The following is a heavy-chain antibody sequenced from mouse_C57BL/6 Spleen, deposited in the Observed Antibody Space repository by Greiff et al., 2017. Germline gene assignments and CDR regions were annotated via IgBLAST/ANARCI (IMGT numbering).Heavy chain of an antibody. Sequence: QVQLKQPGAELVMPGASVKLSCKASGYTFTSYWMHWVKQRPGQGLEWIGEIDPSDSYTNYNQKFKGKSTLTVDKSSSTAYMQLSSLTSEDSAVYYCARGNWTPFAYWGQGTLVTVSA. CDR1: GYTFTSYW. V-gene: IGHV1-69*01. D-gene: IGHD4-1*01. J-gene: IGHJ3*01. CDR2: IDPSDSYT. CDR3: ARGNWTPFAY.